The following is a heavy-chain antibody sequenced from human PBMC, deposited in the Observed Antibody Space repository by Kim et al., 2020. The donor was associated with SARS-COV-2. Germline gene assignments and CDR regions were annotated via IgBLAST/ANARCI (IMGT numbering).Heavy chain of an antibody. CDR3: ARDGTYYDILTGLDI. J-gene: IGHJ3*02. Sequence: DSGKGRLTSSRENAKNSLDLQMNSLRAEDTAVYYCARDGTYYDILTGLDIWGQGTMVTVSS. V-gene: IGHV3-21*01. D-gene: IGHD3-9*01.